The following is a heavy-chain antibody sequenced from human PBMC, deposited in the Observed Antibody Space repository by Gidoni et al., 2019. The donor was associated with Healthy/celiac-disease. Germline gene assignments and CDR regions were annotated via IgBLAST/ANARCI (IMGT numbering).Heavy chain of an antibody. Sequence: TVSDGSISSSSYYWGWFRQPPGKGLEWIGSIHYSGSTYYNPSLKSRVTISVDTSKNQFFLKLSSVTAADTAVYYCARAFGGDYGMDVWGQGTTVTVSS. J-gene: IGHJ6*02. V-gene: IGHV4-39*01. CDR2: IHYSGST. CDR1: DGSISSSSYY. D-gene: IGHD3-16*01. CDR3: ARAFGGDYGMDV.